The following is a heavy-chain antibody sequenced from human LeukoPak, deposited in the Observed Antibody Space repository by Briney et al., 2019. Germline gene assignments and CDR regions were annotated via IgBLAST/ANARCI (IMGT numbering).Heavy chain of an antibody. V-gene: IGHV1-18*01. CDR3: TRGVRNWFDP. Sequence: GASVKVSCKASGYTFPSSGITWVRQAPGQGLEWMGWISAYNGNTNYAQKLQGRVTMTTDTSTSTAYMELRSLRSDDTAVYYCTRGVRNWFDPWGQGTLVTVSS. CDR2: ISAYNGNT. J-gene: IGHJ5*02. CDR1: GYTFPSSG.